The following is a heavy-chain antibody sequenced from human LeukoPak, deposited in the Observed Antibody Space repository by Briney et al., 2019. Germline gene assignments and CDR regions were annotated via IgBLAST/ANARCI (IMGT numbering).Heavy chain of an antibody. CDR1: GGSISSHY. CDR2: IYNIWST. Sequence: SETLSLTCTVSGGSISSHYWSWIRQPPGKGLEWIGYIYNIWSTNYNPSLRSRVTISLDTSKNQFSLKLTSVTAAYTAVYFCARDDYGVFAAFDLWGQGTVVTVSS. J-gene: IGHJ3*01. D-gene: IGHD3-16*01. V-gene: IGHV4-59*08. CDR3: ARDDYGVFAAFDL.